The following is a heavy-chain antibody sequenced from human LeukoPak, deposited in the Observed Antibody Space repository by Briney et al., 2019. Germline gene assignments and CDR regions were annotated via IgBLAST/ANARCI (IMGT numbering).Heavy chain of an antibody. J-gene: IGHJ3*02. Sequence: PGGSLRLSCAASGFTFSSYAMSWVRQAPGKGLEWVSAISGSGGSTHYADSVKGRFTISRDNSKNTLYLQMNSLRAEDTAVYYCAKDLDRWFGELSAFDIWGQGTMVTVSS. CDR1: GFTFSSYA. V-gene: IGHV3-23*01. CDR2: ISGSGGST. CDR3: AKDLDRWFGELSAFDI. D-gene: IGHD3-10*01.